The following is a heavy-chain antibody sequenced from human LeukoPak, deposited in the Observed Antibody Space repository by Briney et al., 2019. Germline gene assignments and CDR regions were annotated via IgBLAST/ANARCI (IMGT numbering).Heavy chain of an antibody. V-gene: IGHV3-30*04. Sequence: GRSLRLSCAASGFTFSSYAMHWVRQAPGKGLEWVAVISYDGSNKYYADSVKGRFTISRDNAKNSLYLQMNSLRAEDTAVYYCARDRSGYCSSTSCQLFDYWGQGTLVTVSS. CDR1: GFTFSSYA. CDR2: ISYDGSNK. CDR3: ARDRSGYCSSTSCQLFDY. D-gene: IGHD2-2*01. J-gene: IGHJ4*02.